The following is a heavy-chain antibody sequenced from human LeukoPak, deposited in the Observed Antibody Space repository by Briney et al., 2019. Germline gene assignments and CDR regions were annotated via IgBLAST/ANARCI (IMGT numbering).Heavy chain of an antibody. CDR2: ISASSGTI. Sequence: GGSLRLSCATSGFTFSSSIMNWVRKAPGKGLEWIAYISASSGTIYYADSVKGRFTISRDNAQNSLYLQMNSLRAEDTAVYYCARDPKPDDWGQGTLVTVSS. CDR1: GFTFSSSI. D-gene: IGHD1-14*01. V-gene: IGHV3-48*04. J-gene: IGHJ4*02. CDR3: ARDPKPDD.